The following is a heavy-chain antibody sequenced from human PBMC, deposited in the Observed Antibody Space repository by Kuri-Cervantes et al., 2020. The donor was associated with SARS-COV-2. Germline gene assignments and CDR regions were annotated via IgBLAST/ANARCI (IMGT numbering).Heavy chain of an antibody. CDR1: GFTFSDYY. V-gene: IGHV3-11*04. Sequence: GGSLRPSCAAPGFTFSDYYMSWIRQAPGMGREWVSYISSSGSTIYYADSVKGRFTISRDNAKNSLYLQMNSLRAEDTAVYYCAREHSSSLFFYYYYYRDVWGKGTTVTVSS. D-gene: IGHD6-13*01. J-gene: IGHJ6*03. CDR2: ISSSGSTI. CDR3: AREHSSSLFFYYYYYRDV.